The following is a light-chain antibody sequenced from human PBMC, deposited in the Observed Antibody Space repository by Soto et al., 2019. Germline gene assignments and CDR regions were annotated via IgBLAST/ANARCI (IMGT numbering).Light chain of an antibody. V-gene: IGKV3-20*01. Sequence: EIVLAQSPDTLSLSPGERATLSCRTSQSKSTNYLAWYQQKSGQPPRLLIYGASIRATGIPDRFSGSGSGTDFTLTISRLEPEDFAVYYCHQYDSSPLTFGGGAKVEIK. J-gene: IGKJ4*01. CDR1: QSKSTNY. CDR2: GAS. CDR3: HQYDSSPLT.